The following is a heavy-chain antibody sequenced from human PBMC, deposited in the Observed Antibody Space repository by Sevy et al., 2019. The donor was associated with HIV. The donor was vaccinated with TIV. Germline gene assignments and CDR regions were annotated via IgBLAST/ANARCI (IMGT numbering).Heavy chain of an antibody. CDR1: GFTFSSYW. CDR3: ARKAHRYCSSTSCSGDWFDP. D-gene: IGHD2-2*01. V-gene: IGHV3-7*03. CDR2: IKQDGSEK. Sequence: GGSLRLSCAASGFTFSSYWMSWVRQAPGKGLEWVASIKQDGSEKYYVDSVKGRFTISRDNAKNSLYLQMNSLRAEDTAVYYCARKAHRYCSSTSCSGDWFDPWGQGTLVTVSS. J-gene: IGHJ5*02.